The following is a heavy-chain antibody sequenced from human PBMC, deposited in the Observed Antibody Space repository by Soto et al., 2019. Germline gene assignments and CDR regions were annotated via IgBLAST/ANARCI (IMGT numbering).Heavy chain of an antibody. D-gene: IGHD1-1*01. J-gene: IGHJ5*02. V-gene: IGHV4-4*07. CDR2: IYATGTT. Sequence: LCLTCTVSCASISGFYLSWIRKSAGKGLEWIGRIYATGTTDYNPSLKSRVMMSVDTSKKQFSLKLRSVTAADTAVYYCVRDGTKTLRDWFDPWGKGISVTFSS. CDR3: VRDGTKTLRDWFDP. CDR1: CASISGFY.